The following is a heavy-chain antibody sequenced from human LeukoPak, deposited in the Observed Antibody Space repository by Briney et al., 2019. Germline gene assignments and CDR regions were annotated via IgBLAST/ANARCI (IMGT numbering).Heavy chain of an antibody. CDR1: GGTFSSYA. V-gene: IGHV1-69*13. D-gene: IGHD1-26*01. Sequence: SVKVSCKASGGTFSSYAISWVRQAPGQGLEWMGGIIPIFGTANYAQKFQGRVTITADESTSTAYMELSSLRSEDTAVYYCARGMVGLGATAHFDYWGQGTLVTVSS. CDR2: IIPIFGTA. CDR3: ARGMVGLGATAHFDY. J-gene: IGHJ4*02.